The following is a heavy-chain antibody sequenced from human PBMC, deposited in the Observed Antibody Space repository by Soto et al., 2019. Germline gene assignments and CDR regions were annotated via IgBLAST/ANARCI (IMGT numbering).Heavy chain of an antibody. CDR1: GGSISSSSYY. V-gene: IGHV4-39*01. J-gene: IGHJ4*02. CDR2: IYYSGST. Sequence: PSETLSLTCTVSGGSISSSSYYWGWIRQPPGKGLEWIGSIYYSGSTYYNPSLKSRVTISVDTSKNQFSLKLSSVTAADTAVYYCAGNPKYSGYDQTIDYWGQGTLVTVSS. CDR3: AGNPKYSGYDQTIDY. D-gene: IGHD5-12*01.